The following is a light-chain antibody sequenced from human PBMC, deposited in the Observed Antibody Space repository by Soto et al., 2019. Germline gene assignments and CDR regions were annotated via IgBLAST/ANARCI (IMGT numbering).Light chain of an antibody. V-gene: IGKV3-15*01. J-gene: IGKJ2*01. CDR2: GSS. CDR1: QSVSSN. Sequence: EIVMTQSPATLSVSPGERATLSCRARQSVSSNLAWYQQKPVQAPKLLIYGSSTRATGIPARFSGSGSGTEFTRTISSLQSEDFAVYYCQQYNNWPVTFGQGTKLEIK. CDR3: QQYNNWPVT.